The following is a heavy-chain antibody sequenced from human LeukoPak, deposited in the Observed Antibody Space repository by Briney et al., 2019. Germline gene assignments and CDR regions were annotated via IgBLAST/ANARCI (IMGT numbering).Heavy chain of an antibody. CDR1: GGSISSYY. J-gene: IGHJ5*02. CDR2: IYYSGST. Sequence: LETLSLTCTVSGGSISSYYWSWIRQPPGKGLEWIGYIYYSGSTNYNPSLKGRVTISVDTPKNQFSLKLSSVTAADTAVYYCARGTGDFWSGLTWFDPWGQGTLVTVSS. CDR3: ARGTGDFWSGLTWFDP. D-gene: IGHD3-3*01. V-gene: IGHV4-59*01.